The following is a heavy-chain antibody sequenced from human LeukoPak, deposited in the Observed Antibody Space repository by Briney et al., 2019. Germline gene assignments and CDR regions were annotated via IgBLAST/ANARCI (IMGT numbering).Heavy chain of an antibody. J-gene: IGHJ4*02. V-gene: IGHV3-64*01. CDR1: GFTFGSYG. CDR2: ITSNGGST. D-gene: IGHD3-22*01. CDR3: ARIFSDSSGFYYDY. Sequence: PGGSLRPSCAASGFTFGSYGMHWVRQAPGKGLEYVSAITSNGGSTYYANSVKGRFTISRDNSKNTLYLQMGSLRAEDMAVYYCARIFSDSSGFYYDYWGQGTLVTVSS.